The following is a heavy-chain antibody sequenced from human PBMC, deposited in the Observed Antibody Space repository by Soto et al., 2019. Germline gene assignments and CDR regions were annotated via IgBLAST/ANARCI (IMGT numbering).Heavy chain of an antibody. CDR2: ISGSGGST. CDR1: GFTFSTYA. CDR3: AKDVSGSDA. D-gene: IGHD1-26*01. J-gene: IGHJ5*02. V-gene: IGHV3-23*01. Sequence: EVQVLESGGGLVQPGGSLRLSCAASGFTFSTYAMSWVRQAPGKGLEWVSGISGSGGSTYYADSVKGRFTISRDNSKNHLYLQMNSLRAEDTAVYYCAKDVSGSDAWGQGTLVTVSS.